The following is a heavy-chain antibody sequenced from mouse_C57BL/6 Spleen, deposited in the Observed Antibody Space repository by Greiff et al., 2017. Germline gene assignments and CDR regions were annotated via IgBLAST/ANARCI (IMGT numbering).Heavy chain of an antibody. Sequence: VQLQQSGPELVKPGASVKISCKASGYSFTGYYMNWVKQSPEKSLEWIGEITPSTGGTTYNQKFKAKATLTVDKSSSTAYMQLKSLTSEDSAVYYCARWDYGSSWGYFDVWGTGTTVTVSS. D-gene: IGHD1-1*01. CDR3: ARWDYGSSWGYFDV. V-gene: IGHV1-42*01. CDR2: ITPSTGGT. J-gene: IGHJ1*03. CDR1: GYSFTGYY.